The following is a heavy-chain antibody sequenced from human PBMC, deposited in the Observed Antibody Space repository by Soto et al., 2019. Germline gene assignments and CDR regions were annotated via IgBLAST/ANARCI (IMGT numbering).Heavy chain of an antibody. CDR2: IIDSGGST. CDR3: AKGRSYYYYYGVAV. V-gene: IGHV3-23*01. J-gene: IGHJ6*02. Sequence: GGSLRLSCAASGFTFSSCAMGWVRQAPGKGLEWVSDIIDSGGSTYYAGSVKGRFTISRDNSKSTLYLQMNSLRAEDTALYYCAKGRSYYYYYGVAVWGQGTTVTVSS. CDR1: GFTFSSCA.